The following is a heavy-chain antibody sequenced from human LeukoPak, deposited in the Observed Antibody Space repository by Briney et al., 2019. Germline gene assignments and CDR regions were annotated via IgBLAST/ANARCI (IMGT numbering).Heavy chain of an antibody. J-gene: IGHJ5*02. D-gene: IGHD3-16*01. CDR2: ISYDGTNK. V-gene: IGHV3-30-3*01. CDR1: GVTFSSYA. Sequence: GGSLRLSCAASGVTFSSYAIHGGRQARGGGLGWGAVISYDGTNKYYAASVKGRFTISRDNSKYTLYLQMNSLRAEDTAVYYCAKDLHLAALGENTWGQGTLVTVSS. CDR3: AKDLHLAALGENT.